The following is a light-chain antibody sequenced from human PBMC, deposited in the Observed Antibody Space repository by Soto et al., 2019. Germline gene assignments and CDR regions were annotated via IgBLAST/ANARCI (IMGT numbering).Light chain of an antibody. CDR1: QSVSSN. Sequence: EIVMTQSPATLSVSPGERATLSCRASQSVSSNLAWYQQKPGQAPRLLIYAASTRATGIPARFSGSGSGTDFTLTISSLQSEDFAIYYCQQYNTWPTFGQGTRVEI. V-gene: IGKV3-15*01. CDR2: AAS. J-gene: IGKJ1*01. CDR3: QQYNTWPT.